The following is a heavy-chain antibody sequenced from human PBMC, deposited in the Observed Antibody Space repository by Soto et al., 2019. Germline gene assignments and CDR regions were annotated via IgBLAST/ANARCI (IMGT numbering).Heavy chain of an antibody. Sequence: QVQLVQSGAEVRKPGASGRVSCKASGYVVSEYNMQWVRQAPGHRPEWMGWINAGNGDTLYSQNFQGRLTITRDTSAITIYMELSGLTSEDTAVYDCAREGLDYTIGGNSYRPWFDFWGQGTLVTVSS. J-gene: IGHJ4*02. V-gene: IGHV1-3*01. CDR1: GYVVSEYN. CDR2: INAGNGDT. D-gene: IGHD2-8*01. CDR3: AREGLDYTIGGNSYRPWFDF.